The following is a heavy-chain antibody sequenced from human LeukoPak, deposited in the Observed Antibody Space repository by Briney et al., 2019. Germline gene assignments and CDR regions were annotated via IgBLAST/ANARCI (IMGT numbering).Heavy chain of an antibody. CDR1: GFTFSDYA. CDR2: IRNKANGGTA. CDR3: SRAYSTGWLGINDY. V-gene: IGHV3-49*04. Sequence: HPGGSLRLSCTASGFTFSDYAMSWVRQAPGKGLEWVGFIRNKANGGTADYAASVKGRFTISRDDSKTIAYLQMNSLKTEDTAVYYCSRAYSTGWLGINDYWGQGALVTVSS. J-gene: IGHJ4*02. D-gene: IGHD6-19*01.